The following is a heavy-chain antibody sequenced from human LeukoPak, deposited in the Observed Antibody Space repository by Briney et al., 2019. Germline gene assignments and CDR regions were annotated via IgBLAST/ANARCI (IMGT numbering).Heavy chain of an antibody. CDR2: IYYSGST. CDR1: GGSISSNSYY. CDR3: ARLRVTTGKFDP. V-gene: IGHV4-39*07. Sequence: SETLSLTCTVSGGSISSNSYYWGWIRQPPGKGLKWIGSIYYSGSTYYNPSLKSRVTISVDTSKNQFSLKLSSVTAADTAVCYCARLRVTTGKFDPWGQGTLVTVSS. D-gene: IGHD2-21*02. J-gene: IGHJ5*02.